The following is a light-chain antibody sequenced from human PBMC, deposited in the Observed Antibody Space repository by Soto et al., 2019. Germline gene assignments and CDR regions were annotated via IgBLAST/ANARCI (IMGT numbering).Light chain of an antibody. CDR3: LLSYSGAYV. CDR2: EVN. J-gene: IGLJ1*01. Sequence: QSAPTQPASVSGSPGQSITISCSGTSSDVGGYNYVSWYQQHPGKAPKLMIYEVNHRPSGVSHRFSGSLLGGKAALTLSGAQPEDEADYYCLLSYSGAYVFGTGTKATVL. CDR1: SSDVGGYNY. V-gene: IGLV2-14*01.